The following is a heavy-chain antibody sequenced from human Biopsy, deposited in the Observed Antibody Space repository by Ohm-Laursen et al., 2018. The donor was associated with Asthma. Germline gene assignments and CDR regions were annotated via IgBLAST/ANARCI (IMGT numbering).Heavy chain of an antibody. D-gene: IGHD3-10*01. CDR3: ARAVDYSHYYGIDV. J-gene: IGHJ6*02. CDR1: GYTFNSAG. Sequence: ASVKASCTASGYTFNSAGTTWVRQAPGQGLEWMGWISVYNGNTKVAQKLQDRVTMITDTSTSTAYMELRSLRSDDTAVYFCARAVDYSHYYGIDVWGQGTTVTVS. V-gene: IGHV1-18*01. CDR2: ISVYNGNT.